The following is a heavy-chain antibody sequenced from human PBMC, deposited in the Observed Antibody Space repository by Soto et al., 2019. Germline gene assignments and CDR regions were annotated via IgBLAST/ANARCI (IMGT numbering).Heavy chain of an antibody. D-gene: IGHD3-3*01. CDR1: GFTFSSCA. J-gene: IGHJ6*02. V-gene: IGHV3-64D*06. CDR3: VKSSRRDITASRGMDV. Sequence: PGGSLRLSCSASGFTFSSCALHLVRQAPGRGLEYVSAISYNGGSTYYADSVQDRFTVSRDNSKNTLYLQLSSLRVDDTAVYFCVKSSRRDITASRGMDVWGQGTTVTVSS. CDR2: ISYNGGST.